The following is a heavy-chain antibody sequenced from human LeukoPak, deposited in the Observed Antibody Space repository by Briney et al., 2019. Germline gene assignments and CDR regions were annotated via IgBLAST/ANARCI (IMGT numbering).Heavy chain of an antibody. Sequence: PGRSLRLSCAASGFTFDDYAMHWVRQAPGKGLEWVSGISWNSGSIGYADSVKGRFTISRDNAKNSLYLQMNSLRAEDTAVYYCARDRDPGGYFDYWGQGTLVTVSS. CDR1: GFTFDDYA. CDR3: ARDRDPGGYFDY. D-gene: IGHD3-10*01. V-gene: IGHV3-9*01. CDR2: ISWNSGSI. J-gene: IGHJ4*02.